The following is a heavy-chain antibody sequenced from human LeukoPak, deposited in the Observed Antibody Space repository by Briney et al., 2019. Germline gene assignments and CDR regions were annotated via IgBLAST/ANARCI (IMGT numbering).Heavy chain of an antibody. CDR3: AKSGGYNHYFDY. Sequence: GGSLRLSCAASGFTVSSNYVSWVRQAPGKGLEWVSVIYSGGSTYYADSVKGRFTISRDNSKNTLYLQMNSLRAEDTAVYYCAKSGGYNHYFDYWGQGTLVTVSS. V-gene: IGHV3-53*01. J-gene: IGHJ4*02. D-gene: IGHD5-24*01. CDR1: GFTVSSNY. CDR2: IYSGGST.